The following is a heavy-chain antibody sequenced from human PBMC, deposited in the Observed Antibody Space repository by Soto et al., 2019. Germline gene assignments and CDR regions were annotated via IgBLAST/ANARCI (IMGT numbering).Heavy chain of an antibody. Sequence: EVQLLESGGGLVQPGGSLRLSCAASGFTFSSYAMIWVRQAPGKGLEWVSVISDTGDSTYYADSVKGRFTIARDNSKTTLYLQMNSRRAEDTAVYYCAKDLGYSYGYWVGYWGQGTLVTVSS. J-gene: IGHJ4*02. CDR1: GFTFSSYA. CDR2: ISDTGDST. D-gene: IGHD5-18*01. V-gene: IGHV3-23*01. CDR3: AKDLGYSYGYWVGY.